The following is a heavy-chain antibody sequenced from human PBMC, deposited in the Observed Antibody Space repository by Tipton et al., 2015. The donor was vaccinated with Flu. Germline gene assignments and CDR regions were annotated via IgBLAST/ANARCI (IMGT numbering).Heavy chain of an antibody. CDR3: ARRDYSNYVSEPKNWFDP. V-gene: IGHV3-30*01. Sequence: SVKGRFTFSRDNSQNTLYLQMNSLRAEDTAVYYCARRDYSNYVSEPKNWFDPWGHGTLVTVSS. D-gene: IGHD4-11*01. J-gene: IGHJ5*02.